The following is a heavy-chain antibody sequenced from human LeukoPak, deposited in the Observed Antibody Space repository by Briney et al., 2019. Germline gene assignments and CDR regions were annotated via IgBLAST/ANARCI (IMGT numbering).Heavy chain of an antibody. Sequence: GVSLRLSCAASGFTFSSYGMHWVRQAPGKGPEWVAVIWYDGSNKYYADSVKGRFTISRDNSKNTLYLQMNSLRAEDTAVYYCARDPESVPAASLDVWGQGTLVTVSS. CDR2: IWYDGSNK. D-gene: IGHD2-2*01. CDR3: ARDPESVPAASLDV. J-gene: IGHJ4*02. CDR1: GFTFSSYG. V-gene: IGHV3-33*01.